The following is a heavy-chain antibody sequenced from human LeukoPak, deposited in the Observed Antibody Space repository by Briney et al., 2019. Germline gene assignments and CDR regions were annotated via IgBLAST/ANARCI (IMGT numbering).Heavy chain of an antibody. D-gene: IGHD6-19*01. Sequence: RPGGSLRLSCAASGFTFRSYEMNWVRQAPGKGLEWVSYISSSGSTIFYADSVKGRFTMSRDNAKNSLYLQMNSLRPEDTAVYYCAKKIPGTTLAGIDFWGQGTLVTVSS. CDR2: ISSSGSTI. J-gene: IGHJ4*02. CDR3: AKKIPGTTLAGIDF. V-gene: IGHV3-48*03. CDR1: GFTFRSYE.